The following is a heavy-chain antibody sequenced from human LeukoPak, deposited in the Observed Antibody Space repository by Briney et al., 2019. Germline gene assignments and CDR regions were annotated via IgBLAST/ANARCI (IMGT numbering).Heavy chain of an antibody. CDR3: ARSLKISSGWFHNFDY. CDR1: GGYISSSSSYY. V-gene: IGHV4-39*01. J-gene: IGHJ4*02. D-gene: IGHD6-19*01. CDR2: IYYSGST. Sequence: SYTLSLTCTVSGGYISSSSSYYWGWIRHPPGKGLEWIGSIYYSGSTYYNPSLKSRVTISVDTSKNQFSLKVTSVSAADTAVYYCARSLKISSGWFHNFDYWGQGILVSVSS.